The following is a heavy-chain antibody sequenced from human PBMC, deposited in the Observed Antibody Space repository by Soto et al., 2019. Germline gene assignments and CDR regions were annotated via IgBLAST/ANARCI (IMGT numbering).Heavy chain of an antibody. D-gene: IGHD3-10*01. J-gene: IGHJ4*02. CDR3: AHSPFPVRGVKAHYFDY. CDR2: IYWDDDK. V-gene: IGHV2-5*02. Sequence: QITLKESGPTLVKPTQTLTLTCTFSGFSLSTSGVGVGWIRQPPGKALEWLALIYWDDDKRYSPSLKSRLTITKDTCKNQVVLTMTNMDAVDTATYCCAHSPFPVRGVKAHYFDYWGQGTLVTVSS. CDR1: GFSLSTSGVG.